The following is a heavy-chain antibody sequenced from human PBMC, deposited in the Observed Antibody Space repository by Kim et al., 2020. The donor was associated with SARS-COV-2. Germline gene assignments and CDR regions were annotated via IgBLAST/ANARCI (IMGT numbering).Heavy chain of an antibody. CDR1: GGSISSYY. J-gene: IGHJ6*02. V-gene: IGHV4-59*13. Sequence: SETLSLTCTVSGGSISSYYWSWIRQPPGKGLEWIGYIYYSGSTNYNPSLKSRVTISVDTSKNQFSLKLSSVTAADTAVYYCARLGVDYSNPTRYYYYGMDVWGQGTTVTVSS. CDR2: IYYSGST. CDR3: ARLGVDYSNPTRYYYYGMDV. D-gene: IGHD4-4*01.